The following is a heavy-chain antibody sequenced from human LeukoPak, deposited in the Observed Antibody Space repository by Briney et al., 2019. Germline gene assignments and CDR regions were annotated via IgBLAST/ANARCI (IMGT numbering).Heavy chain of an antibody. V-gene: IGHV1-2*02. CDR1: GYTFTGYY. D-gene: IGHD3-3*01. Sequence: GASVKVSCKASGYTFTGYYMHWVRQAPGQGLEWMGWINPNSGGTNYAQKFQGRVTMTRDTSISTAYMELSRLRSDDTAVYYCARDSRWYYDFWSGYPHDGYFFDYWGQGTLVTVSS. CDR3: ARDSRWYYDFWSGYPHDGYFFDY. J-gene: IGHJ4*02. CDR2: INPNSGGT.